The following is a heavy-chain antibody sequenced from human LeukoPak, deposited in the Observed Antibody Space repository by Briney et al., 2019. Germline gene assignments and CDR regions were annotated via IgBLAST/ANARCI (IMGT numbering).Heavy chain of an antibody. J-gene: IGHJ4*02. CDR3: ARGVSGSGKRGKLYYFDY. CDR1: GFTFTNYD. D-gene: IGHD3-10*01. Sequence: ASVKVSCKASGFTFTNYDINRVRQATGQGLEWMGWMNPSSGDTGYAQKFQGRITITRNTSINTAYMELSSLRSEDTAIYYCARGVSGSGKRGKLYYFDYWGQGTLVTVSS. CDR2: MNPSSGDT. V-gene: IGHV1-8*03.